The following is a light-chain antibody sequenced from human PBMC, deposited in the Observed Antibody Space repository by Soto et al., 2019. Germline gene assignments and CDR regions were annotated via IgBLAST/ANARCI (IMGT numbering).Light chain of an antibody. J-gene: IGKJ4*01. V-gene: IGKV1-9*01. CDR2: AAS. CDR3: QQLNSYLT. CDR1: QGISSY. Sequence: DIPLTQSPSFLSASVGDRVTITCRASQGISSYLAWYQQKPGKAPNLLIYAASTLQSGVPSRFSGSGPGTEFTLTISSLQPEDFATYYCQQLNSYLTFGGGTKVDIK.